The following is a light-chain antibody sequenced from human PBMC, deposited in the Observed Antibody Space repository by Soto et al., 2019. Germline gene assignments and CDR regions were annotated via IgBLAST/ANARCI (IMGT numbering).Light chain of an antibody. Sequence: EIVMTQSPATLSVTPGERATLSCRASQSVSRQVAWYQHKPDQAPRLLIYDTSARATGIPARFSGSGSGTEFTLTISSLQSEDFALYYCQHSLKWPPTFGQGTKVEIK. CDR2: DTS. V-gene: IGKV3-15*01. CDR1: QSVSRQ. J-gene: IGKJ1*01. CDR3: QHSLKWPPT.